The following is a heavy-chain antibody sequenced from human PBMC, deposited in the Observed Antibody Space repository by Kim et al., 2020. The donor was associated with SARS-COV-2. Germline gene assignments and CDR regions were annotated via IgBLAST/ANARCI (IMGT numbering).Heavy chain of an antibody. CDR2: IVPSDGYA. CDR3: AREKSCDTTSCYGLDV. CDR1: GYSFTNYY. V-gene: IGHV1-46*01. D-gene: IGHD1-26*01. J-gene: IGHJ6*02. Sequence: ASVKVSCKASGYSFTNYYMHWVRQAPGQGLEWMGIIVPSDGYADYAQRFQGRVTMAWDTSTSTVYVELSSLRSEDTAVYYCAREKSCDTTSCYGLDVWGQ.